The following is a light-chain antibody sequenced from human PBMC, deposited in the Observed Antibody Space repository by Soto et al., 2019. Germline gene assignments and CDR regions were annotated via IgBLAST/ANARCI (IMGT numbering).Light chain of an antibody. J-gene: IGLJ1*01. CDR1: SSDVGKYDR. Sequence: QSVLTQPPSVSGSPGQSVTISCTGTSSDVGKYDRVSWYQQPPGTAPKLIIYEVTNRPSGVPARFSGSKSGNTASLTISGLQAEDEADYSCSSYTSTSRYVFGAGTKVTAL. V-gene: IGLV2-18*02. CDR3: SSYTSTSRYV. CDR2: EVT.